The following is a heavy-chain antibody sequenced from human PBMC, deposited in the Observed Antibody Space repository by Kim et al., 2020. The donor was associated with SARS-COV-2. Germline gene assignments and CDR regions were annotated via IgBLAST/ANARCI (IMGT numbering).Heavy chain of an antibody. D-gene: IGHD6-13*01. V-gene: IGHV3-48*04. CDR1: GFTFSSYS. J-gene: IGHJ5*02. CDR2: ISSSSSTI. CDR3: AREVHLAAAGTWFDP. Sequence: GGSLRLSCAASGFTFSSYSMNWVRQAPGKGLEWVSYISSSSSTIYYADSVKGRFTISRDNAKNSLYLQMNSLRAEDTAVYYCAREVHLAAAGTWFDPWGQGTLVTVSS.